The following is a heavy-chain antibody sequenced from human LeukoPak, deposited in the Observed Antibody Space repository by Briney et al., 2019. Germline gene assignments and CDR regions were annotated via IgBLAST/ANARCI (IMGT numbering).Heavy chain of an antibody. Sequence: SETLSLTCTVSGYSISSGYYWGWIRPPPGKGLEWIGSIYHSGSTYYNPSLKSRVTISVDTSKNQFSLKLSSVTAADTAVYYCAREYYDSNKAPAFDIWGQGTMVTVSS. CDR3: AREYYDSNKAPAFDI. V-gene: IGHV4-38-2*02. CDR2: IYHSGST. J-gene: IGHJ3*02. CDR1: GYSISSGYY. D-gene: IGHD3-22*01.